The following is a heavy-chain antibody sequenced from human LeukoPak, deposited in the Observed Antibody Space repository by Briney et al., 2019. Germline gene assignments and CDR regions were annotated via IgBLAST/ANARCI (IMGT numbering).Heavy chain of an antibody. CDR3: AKGVGNYDFWSGYYTEDY. CDR1: GFTFSIHN. CDR2: ISGSGGTT. V-gene: IGHV3-23*01. D-gene: IGHD3-3*01. Sequence: GGSLRLSCAASGFTFSIHNMDWVRQAPGKGLEWVSGISGSGGTTYYADSVKGRFTISRDNSKNTLYLQMNSLRAEDTAVYYCAKGVGNYDFWSGYYTEDYWGQGTLVIVSS. J-gene: IGHJ4*02.